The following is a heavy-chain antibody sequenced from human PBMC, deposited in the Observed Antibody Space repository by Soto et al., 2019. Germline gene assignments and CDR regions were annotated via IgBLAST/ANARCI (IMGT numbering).Heavy chain of an antibody. CDR2: ISYCGST. CDR3: ASVARGIWFGKYYFDY. CDR1: GGSISSSSYY. V-gene: IGHV4-39*01. Sequence: LSLTCTVSGGSISSSSYYWGWIRQPPGKGLGWIGSISYCGSTYYNPSLKSRVTISVDTSKNQFSLKLSSLTAADTAVYYCASVARGIWFGKYYFDYWGQGTLVTVSS. D-gene: IGHD3-10*01. J-gene: IGHJ4*02.